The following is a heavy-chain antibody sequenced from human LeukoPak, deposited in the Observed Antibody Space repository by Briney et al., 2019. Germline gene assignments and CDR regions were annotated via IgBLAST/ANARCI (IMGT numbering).Heavy chain of an antibody. V-gene: IGHV4-34*01. Sequence: PSETLSLTCAVYGASFSGYYWSWIRQPPGKGLEWIGEINHSGSTNYNPSLKSRVTISVDTSKNQFSLKLSSVTAADTAVYYCARGHRRGWYYSWGQGTLVTVSS. D-gene: IGHD3-16*02. J-gene: IGHJ5*01. CDR3: ARGHRRGWYYS. CDR2: INHSGST. CDR1: GASFSGYY.